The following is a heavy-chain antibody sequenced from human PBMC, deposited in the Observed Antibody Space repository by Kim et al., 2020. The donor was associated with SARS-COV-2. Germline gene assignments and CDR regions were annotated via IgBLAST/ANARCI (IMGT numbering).Heavy chain of an antibody. CDR3: ARDPLITMVRGVPYWGYGMDV. D-gene: IGHD3-10*01. CDR1: GYTFTSYG. Sequence: ASVKVSCKASGYTFTSYGISWVRQAPGQGLEWMGWISAYNGNTNYAQKLQGRVTMTTDTSTSTAYMELRSLRSDDTAVYYCARDPLITMVRGVPYWGYGMDVWGQGTTVTVSS. V-gene: IGHV1-18*04. CDR2: ISAYNGNT. J-gene: IGHJ6*02.